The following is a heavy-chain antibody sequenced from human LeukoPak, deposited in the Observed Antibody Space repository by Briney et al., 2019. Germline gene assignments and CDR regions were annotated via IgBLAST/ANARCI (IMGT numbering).Heavy chain of an antibody. V-gene: IGHV1-2*06. Sequence: ASVKVSCKASGYTFTGYHMHWVRQAPGQGLEWMGRINPNSGGTNYAQKFQGRVTMTRDTSISTAYMELSRLRSDDTAVYYCARADYYDSSGYYYGLDIWGQGTMVTVSS. CDR3: ARADYYDSSGYYYGLDI. J-gene: IGHJ3*02. CDR1: GYTFTGYH. CDR2: INPNSGGT. D-gene: IGHD3-22*01.